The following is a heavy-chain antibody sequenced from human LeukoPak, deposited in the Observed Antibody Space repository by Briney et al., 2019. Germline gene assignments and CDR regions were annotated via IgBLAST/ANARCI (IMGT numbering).Heavy chain of an antibody. V-gene: IGHV4-4*07. D-gene: IGHD1-26*01. CDR3: AGRPVGATEYYYYYGMDV. CDR1: GASISSYY. Sequence: SETLSLTCTVSGASISSYYWTWIRQPAGKGLEWIGRISTSGSTNYNPSLKSRVTISVDTSKNQFSLKLSSVTAADTAVYYCAGRPVGATEYYYYYGMDVWGQGTTVTVSS. CDR2: ISTSGST. J-gene: IGHJ6*02.